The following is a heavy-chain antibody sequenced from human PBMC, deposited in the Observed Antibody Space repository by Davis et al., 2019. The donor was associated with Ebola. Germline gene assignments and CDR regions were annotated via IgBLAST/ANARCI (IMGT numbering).Heavy chain of an antibody. V-gene: IGHV4-34*01. J-gene: IGHJ3*02. CDR1: VGSSSRSY. CDR3: ARIAAPWGVSVAAKAFDI. Sequence: QTLSLTSAVYVGSSSRSYWTWICPPPGKGPEWIGEINHSGSTNYNPSLKSRVTISVDTSKNQFSLNLSSVTAAETAVYYCARIAAPWGVSVAAKAFDIWGQGTMVTVSS. D-gene: IGHD6-6*01. CDR2: INHSGST.